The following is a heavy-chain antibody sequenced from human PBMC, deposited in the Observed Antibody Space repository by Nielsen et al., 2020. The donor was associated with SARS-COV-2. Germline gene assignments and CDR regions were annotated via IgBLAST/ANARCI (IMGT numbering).Heavy chain of an antibody. D-gene: IGHD3-22*01. CDR1: GYSFTSYW. V-gene: IGHV5-10-1*01. J-gene: IGHJ4*02. Sequence: KISCKGSGYSFTSYWISWVRQMPGKGLEWMGRIDPSDSYTNYSPSFQGHVTISADKSISTAYLQWSSLKASDTAMYYCARHVYYDSSGYYYPFDYWGQGTLVTVSS. CDR2: IDPSDSYT. CDR3: ARHVYYDSSGYYYPFDY.